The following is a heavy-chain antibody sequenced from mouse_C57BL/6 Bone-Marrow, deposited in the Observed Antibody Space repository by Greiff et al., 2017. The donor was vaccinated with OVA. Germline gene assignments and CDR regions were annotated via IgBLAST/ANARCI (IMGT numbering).Heavy chain of an antibody. CDR2: INPYNGGT. J-gene: IGHJ1*03. CDR1: GYTFTDYY. V-gene: IGHV1-19*01. D-gene: IGHD1-1*01. Sequence: VQLQQSGPVLVKPGASVKMSCKASGYTFTDYYMNWVKQSHGKSLEWIGVINPYNGGTSYNQKFKGKATLTVDKSSSTAYMELNSLTSEDSAVYDCAGTVVPYWYFDVWGTGTTVTVSS. CDR3: AGTVVPYWYFDV.